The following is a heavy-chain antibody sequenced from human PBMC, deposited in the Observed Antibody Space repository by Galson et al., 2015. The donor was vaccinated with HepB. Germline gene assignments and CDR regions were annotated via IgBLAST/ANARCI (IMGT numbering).Heavy chain of an antibody. CDR1: GGSINIGRYY. D-gene: IGHD6-25*01. J-gene: IGHJ6*03. CDR2: IYGSGST. V-gene: IGHV4-61*02. Sequence: TLSLTCTVSGGSINIGRYYWSWIRQPAGKGLEWIGRIYGSGSTYYNPSPMSRVTMSVDTSKKQFSLKLSSVTAADTAVYYCARGFQHGSVYYYYYMDVWGKGTTVTVSS. CDR3: ARGFQHGSVYYYYYMDV.